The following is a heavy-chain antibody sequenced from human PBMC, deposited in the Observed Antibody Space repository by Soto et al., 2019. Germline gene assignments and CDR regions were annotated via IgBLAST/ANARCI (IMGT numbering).Heavy chain of an antibody. CDR1: GGSISSYF. J-gene: IGHJ4*02. V-gene: IGHV4-59*01. D-gene: IGHD6-13*01. CDR2: VYYTGTT. CDR3: ARDLAAVPRAVDY. Sequence: SETLSLTCTVSGGSISSYFYIWVRQPPGKGLEWIGSVYYTGTTDYNPSLKSRVTISVDTSKTQFSLNLRSVTAADTAVYYCARDLAAVPRAVDYWGRGTLVTVSS.